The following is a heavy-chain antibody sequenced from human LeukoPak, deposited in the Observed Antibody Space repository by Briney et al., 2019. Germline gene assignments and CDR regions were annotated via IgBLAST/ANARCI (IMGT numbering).Heavy chain of an antibody. Sequence: QTGGSLRLSCSASGFTFSSYEMNWVRQAPGKGLEWVSYISSSGSTIYYADSVKGRFTISRDNANNSLYLQMNSLRAEDTAVYYCARDPYYDSSGYYWLWGQGTLVTVSS. CDR2: ISSSGSTI. D-gene: IGHD3-22*01. CDR1: GFTFSSYE. V-gene: IGHV3-48*03. J-gene: IGHJ4*02. CDR3: ARDPYYDSSGYYWL.